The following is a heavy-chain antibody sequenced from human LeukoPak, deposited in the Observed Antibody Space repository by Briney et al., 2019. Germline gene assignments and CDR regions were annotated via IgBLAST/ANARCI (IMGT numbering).Heavy chain of an antibody. CDR2: ISSSGSTI. D-gene: IGHD3-3*01. Sequence: PGGSLRLSCAASGFTFSDYYMSWIRQAPGKGLEWVSYISSSGSTIYYADSVKGRFTISRDNAKNSLYLQMNSLRAEDTAVYYCARGFYDFWSGLTQYQYMDVWGKGTTVTVSS. CDR3: ARGFYDFWSGLTQYQYMDV. CDR1: GFTFSDYY. V-gene: IGHV3-11*01. J-gene: IGHJ6*03.